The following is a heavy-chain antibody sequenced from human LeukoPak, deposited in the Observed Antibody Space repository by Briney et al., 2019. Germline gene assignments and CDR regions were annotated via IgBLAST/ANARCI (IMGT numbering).Heavy chain of an antibody. J-gene: IGHJ5*02. D-gene: IGHD6-13*01. CDR1: GYTFTGYY. Sequence: GASVKVSCKASGYTFTGYYMHWVRQAPGQGLEWMGWINPNSGGTNYAQKFQGRVTMTRDTSISTAYMELSRLRSDDTAVYYCARSPSGSREMSYSSSWYGIRFDPWGQGTLVTVSS. V-gene: IGHV1-2*02. CDR2: INPNSGGT. CDR3: ARSPSGSREMSYSSSWYGIRFDP.